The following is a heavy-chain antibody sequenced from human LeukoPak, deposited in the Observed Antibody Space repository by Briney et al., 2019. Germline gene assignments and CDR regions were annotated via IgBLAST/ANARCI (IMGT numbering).Heavy chain of an antibody. J-gene: IGHJ4*02. CDR3: ARDRGYYGSGSHDY. CDR1: GFTFSSCA. D-gene: IGHD3-10*01. Sequence: GGSLRLSCAASGFTFSSCAMSWVRQAPGKGLEWVAVIWYDGSNKYYADSVKGRFTISRDNSKNTLYLQMNSLRAEDTAVYYCARDRGYYGSGSHDYWGQGTLVTVSS. V-gene: IGHV3-33*08. CDR2: IWYDGSNK.